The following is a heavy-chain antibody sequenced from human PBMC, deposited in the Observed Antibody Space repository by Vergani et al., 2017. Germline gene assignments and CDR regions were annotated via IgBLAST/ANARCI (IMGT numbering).Heavy chain of an antibody. V-gene: IGHV4-34*01. J-gene: IGHJ6*01. CDR3: ARVNTEANGHVYCYDCMDV. Sequence: QVQLQQWGGGLLKPSETLSLTCVVNGGSFTSYHWTWIRQSSGEGLEWVGDIDHTGRPDYNPSLKSRLTMSVDKSRNRFSLTLNSVTATDTAIYFCARVNTEANGHVYCYDCMDVWGQGTAVSVSP. CDR1: GGSFTSYH. D-gene: IGHD2-8*01. CDR2: IDHTGRP.